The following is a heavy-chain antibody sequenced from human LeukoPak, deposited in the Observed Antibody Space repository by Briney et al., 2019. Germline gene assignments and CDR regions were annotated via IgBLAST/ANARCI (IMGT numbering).Heavy chain of an antibody. J-gene: IGHJ5*02. CDR2: IDTSGNT. CDR1: GGSISSYY. V-gene: IGHV4-4*07. Sequence: SETLSLTCTVSGGSISSYYWSWIRQPAGKGLEWIGRIDTSGNTNYKPSLKSRVTMSVDTSKKQFSLKLSSVTAADTAVYYCARGLRMVRGANRGGYWFDPWGQGTLVTVSS. D-gene: IGHD3-10*01. CDR3: ARGLRMVRGANRGGYWFDP.